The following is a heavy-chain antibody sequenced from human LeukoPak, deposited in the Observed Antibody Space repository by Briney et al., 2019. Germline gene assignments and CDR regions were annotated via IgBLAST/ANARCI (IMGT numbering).Heavy chain of an antibody. CDR2: IYYSGST. V-gene: IGHV4-59*01. J-gene: IGHJ4*02. D-gene: IGHD3-16*02. CDR1: GGSISSYY. CDR3: ARGDLSYTFDY. Sequence: SETLSLTCTVSGGSISSYYWSWIRQPPGKGLEWIGYIYYSGSTNYNPSLKSRVTISIDTSKNQFSLKLSSVTAADTAVYYCARGDLSYTFDYWGQGTLVTVSS.